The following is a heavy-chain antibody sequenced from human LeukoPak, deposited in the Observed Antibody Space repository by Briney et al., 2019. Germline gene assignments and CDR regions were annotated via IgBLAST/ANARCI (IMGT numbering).Heavy chain of an antibody. D-gene: IGHD4-23*01. CDR1: RFTFDDYG. CDR2: INWNGGST. J-gene: IGHJ3*02. CDR3: AKSYGGNSVGAFDI. Sequence: GGSLRRSCAASRFTFDDYGMSWVRPAPGKGLEWVSGINWNGGSTGYADSVKGRFTICRDNATNSLYLQMNSLRAEDTALYYCAKSYGGNSVGAFDIWGQGTMVTVSS. V-gene: IGHV3-20*04.